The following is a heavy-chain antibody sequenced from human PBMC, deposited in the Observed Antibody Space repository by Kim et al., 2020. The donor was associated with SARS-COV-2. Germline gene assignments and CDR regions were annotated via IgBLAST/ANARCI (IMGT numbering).Heavy chain of an antibody. V-gene: IGHV4-34*01. CDR1: GGSFSGYY. J-gene: IGHJ5*02. CDR2: INHSGST. CDR3: SRRRRLAAVSDP. Sequence: SETLSLTCAVYGGSFSGYYWSWIRQPPGKGLEWIGEINHSGSTNYNPSLKSRVTISVDTSKNQFSLKLSSVTAADTAVYYCSRRRRLAAVSDPWGQGTLV. D-gene: IGHD6-19*01.